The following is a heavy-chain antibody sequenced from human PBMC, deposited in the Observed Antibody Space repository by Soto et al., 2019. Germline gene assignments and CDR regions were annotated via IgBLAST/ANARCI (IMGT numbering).Heavy chain of an antibody. V-gene: IGHV4-31*03. CDR3: ARDRSSSLGAVNWFDP. D-gene: IGHD6-13*01. CDR1: GGSISSGVYY. CDR2: IYYSGIT. J-gene: IGHJ5*02. Sequence: PSETLSLTCTVSGGSISSGVYYWSWIRQHPGKVLEWIGYIYYSGITYYNPSLKSRVTISVDTSKNQFSLKLSSVTAADTAVYYCARDRSSSLGAVNWFDPWGQGTLVTVSS.